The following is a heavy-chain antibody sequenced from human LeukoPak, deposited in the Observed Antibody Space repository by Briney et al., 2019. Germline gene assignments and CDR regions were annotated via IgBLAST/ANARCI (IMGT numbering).Heavy chain of an antibody. J-gene: IGHJ4*02. V-gene: IGHV4-34*01. CDR1: GESFSGYY. CDR2: INHSGST. Sequence: SETLSLTCAVYGESFSGYYWSWIRQPPGKGLEWIGEINHSGSTNYNPSLKSRVTISVDTSKNQFSLKLSSVTAADTAVYYCAGNDILTGYYPGYWGQGTLVTVSS. CDR3: AGNDILTGYYPGY. D-gene: IGHD3-9*01.